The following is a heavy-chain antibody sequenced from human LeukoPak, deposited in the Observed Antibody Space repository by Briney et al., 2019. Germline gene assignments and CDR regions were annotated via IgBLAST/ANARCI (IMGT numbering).Heavy chain of an antibody. J-gene: IGHJ4*02. V-gene: IGHV4-61*01. CDR1: GGSFSSGSYY. CDR3: ARGRRATPDY. Sequence: PSETLSLTCTVSGGSFSSGSYYWSWIRQPPGKGLEWIGYIYYSASTNYNPSLKSRVTISVDTSNNQFSLKLTSVTAADTAVYYCARGRRATPDYWGQGTLVTVSS. CDR2: IYYSAST.